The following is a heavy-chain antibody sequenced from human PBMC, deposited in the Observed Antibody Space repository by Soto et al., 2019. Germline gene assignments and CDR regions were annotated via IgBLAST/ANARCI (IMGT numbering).Heavy chain of an antibody. CDR3: AKPHPPRSYYSSELDY. CDR2: ISYDGSNK. CDR1: GFTFSSYG. D-gene: IGHD1-26*01. J-gene: IGHJ4*02. Sequence: QVQLVESGGGVVQPGRSLRLSCAASGFTFSSYGMHWVRQAPGKGLEWVAVISYDGSNKYYADSVKGRFTISRDNSKNTLYLQMNSLRAEDTAVYYCAKPHPPRSYYSSELDYWGQGTLVTVSS. V-gene: IGHV3-30*18.